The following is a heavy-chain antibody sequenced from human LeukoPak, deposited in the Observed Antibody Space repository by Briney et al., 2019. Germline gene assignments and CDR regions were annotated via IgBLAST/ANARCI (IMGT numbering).Heavy chain of an antibody. CDR1: GYSFTSYG. J-gene: IGHJ6*03. V-gene: IGHV1-18*01. D-gene: IGHD6-13*01. Sequence: ASVKVSCKASGYSFTSYGISWVRQAPGQGLEWMGWISAYNGNTNYAQKIQGRVTMTTDTSTSTAYMELRSLRSDDTAVYYCAREVVAAAGIYYYYYMDVWGKGTTVTVSS. CDR3: AREVVAAAGIYYYYYMDV. CDR2: ISAYNGNT.